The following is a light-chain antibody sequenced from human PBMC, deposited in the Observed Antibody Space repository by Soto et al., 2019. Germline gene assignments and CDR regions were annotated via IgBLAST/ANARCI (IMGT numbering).Light chain of an antibody. CDR3: QQFNIYPLT. CDR2: DAS. V-gene: IGKV1-13*02. CDR1: QGISSG. J-gene: IGKJ4*01. Sequence: AIQLTQSPSSLSASVGDRVTITCRASQGISSGLAWYQQKPRKAPKVLIYDASSLESGVPSRFSGSGSGTDFTLTISSLQPEDFATYYCQQFNIYPLTFGGGTKVEIK.